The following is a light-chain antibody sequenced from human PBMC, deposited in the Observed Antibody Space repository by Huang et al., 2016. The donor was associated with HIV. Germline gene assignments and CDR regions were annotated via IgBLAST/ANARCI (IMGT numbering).Light chain of an antibody. Sequence: IQLTQSPSSLSASVGDRVTITCRASQDISSFLAWYQQKPGQAPKLLIYAAATLQSGVPSRFSGSGSGPDFPLTISSLQPEDFAIYYCQQLKSYPYTFGQGTKLEIK. CDR1: QDISSF. J-gene: IGKJ2*01. V-gene: IGKV1-9*01. CDR3: QQLKSYPYT. CDR2: AAA.